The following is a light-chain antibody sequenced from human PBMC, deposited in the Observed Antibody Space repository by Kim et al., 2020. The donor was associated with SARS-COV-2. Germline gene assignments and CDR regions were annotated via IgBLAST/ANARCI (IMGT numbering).Light chain of an antibody. CDR1: QDISDY. Sequence: DIQMTQSPSSLSASVGDRVTITCQASQDISDYLNWYQHKPGKAPKLLIYDASNLKTGVPSSFSGSGYGTDFTFTISSLQPEDIATYYCQQYDTLPLTFGGGTKVDIK. J-gene: IGKJ4*01. CDR2: DAS. V-gene: IGKV1-33*01. CDR3: QQYDTLPLT.